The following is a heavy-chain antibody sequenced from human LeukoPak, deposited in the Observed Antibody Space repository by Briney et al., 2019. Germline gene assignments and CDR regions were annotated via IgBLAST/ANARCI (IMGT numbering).Heavy chain of an antibody. CDR1: GFTFSNYT. Sequence: PGGSLRLSCAASGFTFSNYTMNWVRQAPGKGLEWVSSISSSGSYIYYADSVKGRFSISRDNAKNSVYLQMNNLRAEDTAVYYCARAGTGLDYWGQGTLVTVSS. D-gene: IGHD2-8*02. J-gene: IGHJ4*02. V-gene: IGHV3-21*01. CDR3: ARAGTGLDY. CDR2: ISSSGSYI.